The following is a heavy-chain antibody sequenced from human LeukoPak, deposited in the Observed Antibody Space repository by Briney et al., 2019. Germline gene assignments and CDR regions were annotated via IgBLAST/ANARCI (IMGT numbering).Heavy chain of an antibody. CDR1: GFTFSSYW. D-gene: IGHD6-6*01. CDR3: ARDLAARHFDY. Sequence: PGGSLRLSCAASGFTFSSYWMHWVRQAPGKGLVWVSRINSDGSRTNYADSVKGRFTISRDNSKNTLYLQMNSLRGEDTAIYYCARDLAARHFDYWGQGTLVTVSS. CDR2: INSDGSRT. V-gene: IGHV3-74*01. J-gene: IGHJ4*02.